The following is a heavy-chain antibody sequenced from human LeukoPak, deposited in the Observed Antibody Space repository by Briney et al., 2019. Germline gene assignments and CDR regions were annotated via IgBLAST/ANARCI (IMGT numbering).Heavy chain of an antibody. CDR1: GGSFSGYY. Sequence: SETLSLTCAVYGGSFSGYYWSWIRQPPGKGLEWIGEINHSGSTNYNPSLKSRVTISVDTSKNQFSLKLSSVTAADTAVYFCARIRHVGGTDYWGRGTLVTVSS. CDR3: ARIRHVGGTDY. J-gene: IGHJ4*02. D-gene: IGHD6-19*01. V-gene: IGHV4-34*01. CDR2: INHSGST.